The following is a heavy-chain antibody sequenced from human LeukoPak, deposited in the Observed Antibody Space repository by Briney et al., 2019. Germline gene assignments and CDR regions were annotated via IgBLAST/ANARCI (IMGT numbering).Heavy chain of an antibody. CDR3: ASGYYYDSSAYYP. J-gene: IGHJ4*02. Sequence: GGSLRLSCAASGFTFSTYWMNWVRQAPGKGLEWVANIKQDGSEKYYVDSVKGRFTISRDNAKNSLYLQMNSLRAEDTAAYYCASGYYYDSSAYYPRGQGTLVTVPS. V-gene: IGHV3-7*05. CDR2: IKQDGSEK. D-gene: IGHD3-22*01. CDR1: GFTFSTYW.